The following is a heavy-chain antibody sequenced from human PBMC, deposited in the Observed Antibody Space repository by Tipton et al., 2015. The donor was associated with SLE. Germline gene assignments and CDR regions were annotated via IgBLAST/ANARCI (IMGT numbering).Heavy chain of an antibody. Sequence: TLSLTCAVYGGSFSGYYWSWIRQPPGKGLEWIGEITHSGSTNYNPSLKSRVTISVDTSKNQFSLKLSSVTAADTAAYYCGGPGLPWGQGTLVTVSS. J-gene: IGHJ5*02. CDR2: ITHSGST. V-gene: IGHV4-34*01. CDR1: GGSFSGYY. CDR3: GGPGLP.